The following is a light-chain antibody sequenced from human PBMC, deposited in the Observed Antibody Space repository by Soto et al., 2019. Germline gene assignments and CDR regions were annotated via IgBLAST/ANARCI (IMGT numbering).Light chain of an antibody. CDR2: GAF. CDR1: QSVSNN. CDR3: HQHGGSPET. Sequence: EVVMTQSPATMSVSPGERATLSCRASQSVSNNLVWYQQKPGQAPRLLIYGAFKRATGIPDRFSGSGSGTEFILTISELEPEDSGIYHCHQHGGSPETFGQGTKWIS. J-gene: IGKJ1*01. V-gene: IGKV3D-15*02.